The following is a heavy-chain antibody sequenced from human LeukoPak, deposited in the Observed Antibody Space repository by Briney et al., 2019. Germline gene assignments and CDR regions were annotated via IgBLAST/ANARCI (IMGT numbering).Heavy chain of an antibody. J-gene: IGHJ6*03. Sequence: PGGSLRLSCAASGFTFSSYAMSWVRQAPGKGLEWIGTIDYSGSTYYNSSLMGRLTLSLDTSQNQFSLQLTSVTAADTAVYYCARLFKPYYYYYCMDVWGIGATVTVSS. CDR1: GFTFSSYA. CDR2: IDYSGST. V-gene: IGHV4-38-2*01. CDR3: ARLFKPYYYYYCMDV.